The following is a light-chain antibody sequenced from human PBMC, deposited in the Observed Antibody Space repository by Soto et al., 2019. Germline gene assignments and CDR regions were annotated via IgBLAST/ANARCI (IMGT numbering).Light chain of an antibody. Sequence: QTVVTQETSLTVSPGGTVTLTCGSSPGAVTTGHFPYWFQQKPGQAPRTLIYDTHNRHSRTPARFSGSLLGGRAALNLSGALPEDEAEYCCFLSSFGDQWGFGGGTKLTVL. V-gene: IGLV7-46*01. CDR2: DTH. CDR3: FLSSFGDQWG. J-gene: IGLJ3*02. CDR1: PGAVTTGHF.